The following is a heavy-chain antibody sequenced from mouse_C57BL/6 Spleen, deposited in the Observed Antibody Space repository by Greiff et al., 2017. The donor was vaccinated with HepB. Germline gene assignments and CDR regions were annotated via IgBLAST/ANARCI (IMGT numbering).Heavy chain of an antibody. CDR1: GFTFSSYT. D-gene: IGHD2-3*01. CDR3: ARQVYHYFDY. CDR2: ISGGGGNT. Sequence: EVQRVESGGGLVKPGGSLKLSCAASGFTFSSYTMSWVRQTPEKRLEWVATISGGGGNTYYPDSVKGRFTISRDNAKNTLYLQMSSLRSEDTALYYCARQVYHYFDYWGQGTTLTVSS. V-gene: IGHV5-9*01. J-gene: IGHJ2*01.